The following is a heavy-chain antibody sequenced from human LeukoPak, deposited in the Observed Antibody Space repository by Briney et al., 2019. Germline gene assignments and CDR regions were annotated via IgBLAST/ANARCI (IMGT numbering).Heavy chain of an antibody. CDR2: INHSGST. CDR3: ARIPGAVPAASDY. D-gene: IGHD2-2*01. J-gene: IGHJ4*02. Sequence: PSETLSLTCTVSGGSISSSSYYWGWIRQPPGQGLEWIGEINHSGSTNYNPSLKSRVTISVDTSKNQFSLKLSSVTAADTAVYYCARIPGAVPAASDYWGQGTLVTVSS. CDR1: GGSISSSSYY. V-gene: IGHV4-39*07.